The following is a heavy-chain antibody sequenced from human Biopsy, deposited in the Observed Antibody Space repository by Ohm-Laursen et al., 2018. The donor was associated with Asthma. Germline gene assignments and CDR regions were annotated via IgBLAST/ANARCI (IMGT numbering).Heavy chain of an antibody. V-gene: IGHV3-74*01. CDR3: ANIGGDAFDI. D-gene: IGHD3-16*02. CDR1: GFTFRRYW. CDR2: INDDGTST. J-gene: IGHJ3*02. Sequence: SLRLSCAASGFTFRRYWMHWVRQAPGKGLEWVSRINDDGTSTTYADSVTGRFTISRDNAKNMLYLQMKSLRAEDTAVYYCANIGGDAFDIWGQGTMVTVSS.